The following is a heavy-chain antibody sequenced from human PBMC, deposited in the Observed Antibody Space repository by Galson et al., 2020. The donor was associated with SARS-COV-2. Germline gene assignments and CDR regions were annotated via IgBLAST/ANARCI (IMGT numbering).Heavy chain of an antibody. Sequence: ASVKVSCKASGYTFTGYYMHWVRQAPGQGLEWMGWINPNSGGTTYAQKFQDWVTMTRDTSISTAYMGLSMLRSDDTAVYYCARDNDHDAFDIWGQGTMVTVSS. CDR3: ARDNDHDAFDI. V-gene: IGHV1-2*04. D-gene: IGHD1-1*01. J-gene: IGHJ3*02. CDR1: GYTFTGYY. CDR2: INPNSGGT.